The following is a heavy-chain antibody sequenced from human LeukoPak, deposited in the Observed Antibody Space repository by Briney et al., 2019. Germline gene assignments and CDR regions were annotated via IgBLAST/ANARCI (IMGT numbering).Heavy chain of an antibody. CDR1: GFTFSSYG. V-gene: IGHV3-30*18. D-gene: IGHD2-15*01. Sequence: GGSLRLSCAAPGFTFSSYGIHWVRQAPGKGLEWVAVISYDGSNKYYADSVKGRFTISRDNSKNTLYLQMNSLRAEDTAVYYCAKGLIGYCSGGSCYSPDYWGQGTLVTVSS. CDR2: ISYDGSNK. J-gene: IGHJ4*02. CDR3: AKGLIGYCSGGSCYSPDY.